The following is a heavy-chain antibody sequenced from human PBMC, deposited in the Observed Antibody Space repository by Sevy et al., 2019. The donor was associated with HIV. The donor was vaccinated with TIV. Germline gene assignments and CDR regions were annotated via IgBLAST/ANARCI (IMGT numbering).Heavy chain of an antibody. CDR1: GGSISSGSYY. CDR2: IYTSGST. Sequence: SETLSLTCTVSGGSISSGSYYWSWIRQPAGKGLEWIGRIYTSGSTNYNPSLKSRVTISVDTSKNQFSLKLSSVTAADTAVYYCARVSVGATRGYYYYMDVWGKGTTVTVSS. D-gene: IGHD1-26*01. V-gene: IGHV4-61*02. J-gene: IGHJ6*03. CDR3: ARVSVGATRGYYYYMDV.